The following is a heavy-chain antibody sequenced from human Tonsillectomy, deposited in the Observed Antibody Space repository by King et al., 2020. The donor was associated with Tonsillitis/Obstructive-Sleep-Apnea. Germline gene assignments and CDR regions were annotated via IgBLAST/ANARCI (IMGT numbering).Heavy chain of an antibody. J-gene: IGHJ4*02. CDR2: INSDGSST. Sequence: VQLVESGGGLVQPGGSLRLSCAASGFTFSSYWMHWVRQAPGKGLVWVSRINSDGSSTSYADSVKGRFTISRDNAKNTLYLQMNSLRADDTAVYYCARVPSGSYDGKLDYWGQGTLVTVSS. CDR3: ARVPSGSYDGKLDY. D-gene: IGHD1-26*01. V-gene: IGHV3-74*01. CDR1: GFTFSSYW.